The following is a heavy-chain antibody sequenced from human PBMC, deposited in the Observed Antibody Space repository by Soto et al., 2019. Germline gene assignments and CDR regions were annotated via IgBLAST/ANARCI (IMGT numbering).Heavy chain of an antibody. CDR1: GGSFSGYY. CDR3: ARHSNRDYGLYYFDY. V-gene: IGHV4-34*01. CDR2: INHSGTT. Sequence: SETLSLTCAVYGGSFSGYYWSWIRQPPGKGLEWIGEINHSGTTNCNPSLKSRVTISVDTSKNQFSLKLSSVTAADTAVYYCARHSNRDYGLYYFDYWGLGALVTVSS. J-gene: IGHJ4*02. D-gene: IGHD4-17*01.